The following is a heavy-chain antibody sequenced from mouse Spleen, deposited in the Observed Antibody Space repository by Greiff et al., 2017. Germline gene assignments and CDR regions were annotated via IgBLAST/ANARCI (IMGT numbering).Heavy chain of an antibody. J-gene: IGHJ2*01. CDR1: GFTFSSYA. CDR2: ISSGGDYI. Sequence: EVKVEESGEGLVKPGGSLKLSCAASGFTFSSYAMSWVRQTPEKRLEWVAYISSGGDYIYYADTVKGRFTISRDNARNTLYLQMSSLKSEDTAMYYCTRDGDEDSSGYGYYFDYWGQGTTLTVSS. D-gene: IGHD3-2*02. V-gene: IGHV5-9-1*02. CDR3: TRDGDEDSSGYGYYFDY.